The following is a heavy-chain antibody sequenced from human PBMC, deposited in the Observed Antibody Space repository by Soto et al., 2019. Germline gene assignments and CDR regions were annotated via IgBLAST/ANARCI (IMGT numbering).Heavy chain of an antibody. D-gene: IGHD2-2*01. CDR1: GFTFSSYS. CDR3: ERCVCSSTSCQFDY. CDR2: ISSSSSYI. J-gene: IGHJ4*02. Sequence: GGSLRLSCAASGFTFSSYSMNWVRQAPGKGLEWVSSISSSSSYIYYADSVKGRFTISRDNAKNSLYLQMNSLRAEDTAVYYCERCVCSSTSCQFDYWGQGTLVTVSS. V-gene: IGHV3-21*01.